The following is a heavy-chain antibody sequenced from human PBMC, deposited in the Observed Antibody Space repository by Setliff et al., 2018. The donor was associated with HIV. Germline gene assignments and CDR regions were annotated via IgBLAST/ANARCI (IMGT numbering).Heavy chain of an antibody. V-gene: IGHV4-39*07. CDR1: GFTFYIYE. CDR2: IYYSWST. J-gene: IGHJ4*02. D-gene: IGHD1-7*01. CDR3: ATYNWNFIVGY. Sequence: PGGSLRLSCAASGFTFYIYEMNWVRQPPGKGLEWIGSIYYSWSTYYNPSLKSRVTISVDTSKNQFSLKLSSVTAADTAVYYCATYNWNFIVGYWGQGTLVTVSS.